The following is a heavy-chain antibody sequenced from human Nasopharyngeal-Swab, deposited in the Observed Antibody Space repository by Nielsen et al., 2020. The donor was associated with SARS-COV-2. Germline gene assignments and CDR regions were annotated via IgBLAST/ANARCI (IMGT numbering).Heavy chain of an antibody. CDR2: ISYDGSNK. D-gene: IGHD2-15*01. CDR1: GFTFSRYA. Sequence: SLNISCAASGFTFSRYAMHWVRQAPGKGLEWVAVISYDGSNKYYADSVKGRFTISRDNSKNTLYLQMNSLRAEDTAVYYCARDEGCFDYWGQGTLVTVSS. CDR3: ARDEGCFDY. V-gene: IGHV3-30-3*01. J-gene: IGHJ4*02.